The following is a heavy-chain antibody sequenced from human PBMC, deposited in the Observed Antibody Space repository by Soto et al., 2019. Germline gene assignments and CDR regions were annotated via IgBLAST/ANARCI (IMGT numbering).Heavy chain of an antibody. CDR1: GGSFSGYY. D-gene: IGHD2-8*02. V-gene: IGHV4-34*01. CDR3: ASDKITGLFDY. Sequence: SETLSLTCAVYGGSFSGYYWTWIRQPPGTGLEWIGEINHSGSTNYSPSLKSRVTISVDTSKNQFSLKLTSVTAADTAVYYCASDKITGLFDYWGQGTLVTVSS. CDR2: INHSGST. J-gene: IGHJ4*02.